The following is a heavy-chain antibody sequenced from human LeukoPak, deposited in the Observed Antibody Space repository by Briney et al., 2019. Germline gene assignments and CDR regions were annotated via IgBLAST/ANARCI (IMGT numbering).Heavy chain of an antibody. CDR1: GFTFSSYE. CDR3: AREAAAGMNPLLY. D-gene: IGHD6-13*01. V-gene: IGHV3-48*03. CDR2: ISSSGSTI. Sequence: GGSLRLSCAASGFTFSSYEMNWVRQAPGKGLEWVSYISSSGSTIFYADSVQGRFTISRDNAKNSLYLQMNSLRAEDAAVYYCAREAAAGMNPLLYWGQGTLVTISS. J-gene: IGHJ4*02.